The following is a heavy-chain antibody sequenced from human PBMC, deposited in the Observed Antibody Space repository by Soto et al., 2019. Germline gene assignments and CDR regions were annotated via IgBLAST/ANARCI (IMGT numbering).Heavy chain of an antibody. CDR1: GGTPSNSA. CDR2: INVYSGTT. D-gene: IGHD3-22*01. Sequence: QVQLVQSGAEVKKPGSSVRVSCKASGGTPSNSAFSWVRQAPGQGLEWMGWINVYSGTTNYLPKFQGRVTMTTDTSTSTLYMELRDLSSEDTAVYYCARGRGGYLSSSGHTHNYLDYWGQGTLVTVSS. J-gene: IGHJ4*02. CDR3: ARGRGGYLSSSGHTHNYLDY. V-gene: IGHV1-18*01.